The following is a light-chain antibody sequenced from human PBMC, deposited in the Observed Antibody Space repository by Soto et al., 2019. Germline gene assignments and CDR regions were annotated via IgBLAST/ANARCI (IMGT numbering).Light chain of an antibody. Sequence: QSVLTQPASVSGSPGQSITFSCTGTSNDIGGYNYVSWYQQHPGKAPKLMIFDVSNRPSGVSYRFSGSKSGNTASLTISGLQAEDGADYYCSSYTSSSTLLFGGGTQRTVL. CDR2: DVS. V-gene: IGLV2-14*01. J-gene: IGLJ3*02. CDR1: SNDIGGYNY. CDR3: SSYTSSSTLL.